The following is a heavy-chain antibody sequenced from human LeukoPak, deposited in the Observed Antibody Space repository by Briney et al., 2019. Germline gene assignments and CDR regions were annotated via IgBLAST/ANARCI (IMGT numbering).Heavy chain of an antibody. CDR3: ARELIVGATWHYYYYMDV. CDR1: GFTFSSYW. D-gene: IGHD1-26*01. Sequence: GGSLRLSCAASGFTFSSYWMSWVRQAPGKGLEWVANIKQDGSEKYYVDSVKGRFTISRDNAKNSLYLQMNSLRAEDTAVYYCARELIVGATWHYYYYMDVRGKGTTVTVSS. V-gene: IGHV3-7*01. J-gene: IGHJ6*03. CDR2: IKQDGSEK.